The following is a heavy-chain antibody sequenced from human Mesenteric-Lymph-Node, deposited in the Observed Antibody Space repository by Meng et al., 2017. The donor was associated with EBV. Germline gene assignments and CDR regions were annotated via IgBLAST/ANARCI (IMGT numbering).Heavy chain of an antibody. CDR2: INSDGSST. CDR1: GFTFNTYW. V-gene: IGHV3-74*02. J-gene: IGHJ4*02. D-gene: IGHD6-25*01. Sequence: EVYVLGSGGGLFRPGGSLRLSCAASGFTFNTYWMHWVRQAPGKGLVWVSRINSDGSSTFYADSVKGRFTISRDDAKNTLYLQMNSPRAEDTVVYYCARSAPAPDYWGQGTLVTVSS. CDR3: ARSAPAPDY.